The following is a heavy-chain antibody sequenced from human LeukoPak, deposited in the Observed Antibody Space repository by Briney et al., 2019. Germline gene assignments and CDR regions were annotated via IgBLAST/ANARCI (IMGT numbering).Heavy chain of an antibody. Sequence: PGGSLRLSCVASGFNFSDYAMNWVRQAPGKGLEWVSAISGSGGTTHYADSVKSRFAISRDNSKNPLSLQMSHLRHEDTARYYCAKDRYSNYGNWFDPWGQGTQVTVFS. CDR3: AKDRYSNYGNWFDP. V-gene: IGHV3-23*01. D-gene: IGHD4-11*01. J-gene: IGHJ5*02. CDR1: GFNFSDYA. CDR2: ISGSGGTT.